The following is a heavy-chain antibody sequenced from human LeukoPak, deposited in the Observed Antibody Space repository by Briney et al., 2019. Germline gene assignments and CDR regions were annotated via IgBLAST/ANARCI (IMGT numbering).Heavy chain of an antibody. V-gene: IGHV3-7*01. CDR2: IKQDGSEK. D-gene: IGHD2/OR15-2a*01. Sequence: RGSLRLSCVVSGFTFSSSWMTWVRQAPGKGLEWVANIKQDGSEKHYVDSVKGRFTISRDNAKNSLYLQMNSLRAEDTAVYFCAREPGIGYAFDFWGQGTMVTVSS. CDR1: GFTFSSSW. CDR3: AREPGIGYAFDF. J-gene: IGHJ3*01.